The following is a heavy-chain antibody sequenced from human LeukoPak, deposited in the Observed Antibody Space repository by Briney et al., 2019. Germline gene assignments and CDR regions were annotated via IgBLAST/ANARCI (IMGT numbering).Heavy chain of an antibody. CDR3: AKVGRWPWFDY. CDR2: ISGFNT. CDR1: GFAFSNYA. Sequence: GGSLRLSCTTSGFAFSNYAMNWVRQAPGKGPEWVSGISGFNTYYADSVKGRFTIFRDNSKNVLYLQMDRLRAEDTAVYYCAKVGRWPWFDYWGQGTLVTVSS. D-gene: IGHD1-26*01. J-gene: IGHJ4*02. V-gene: IGHV3-23*01.